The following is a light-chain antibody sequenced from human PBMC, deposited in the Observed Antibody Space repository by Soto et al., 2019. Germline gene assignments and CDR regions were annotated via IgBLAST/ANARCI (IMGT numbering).Light chain of an antibody. V-gene: IGKV3-15*01. CDR3: QQYNNWPLMYT. CDR1: QSVSSN. CDR2: GAS. Sequence: EIVMTQSPATLSVSPGERATLSCRASQSVSSNLAWYQQKPGQAPRLFIYGASTRATGIPARFSGSGSGTEFTLTISSLQSEDFAVYYCQQYNNWPLMYTFGQGTKLEIK. J-gene: IGKJ2*01.